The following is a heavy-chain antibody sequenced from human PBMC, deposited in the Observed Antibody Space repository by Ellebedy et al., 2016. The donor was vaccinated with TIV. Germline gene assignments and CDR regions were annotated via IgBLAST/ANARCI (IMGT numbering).Heavy chain of an antibody. D-gene: IGHD6-25*01. J-gene: IGHJ4*02. Sequence: AASVKVSCKASGYILTSHHMHWVREAPGQGLEWMGVINPSSGYTEYAQKFQGRVTMTRDTSTSTAYMELSSLRSEDTAVYYCGRGGYIPSRGFDYWGQGTLVNVSS. CDR1: GYILTSHH. CDR2: INPSSGYT. CDR3: GRGGYIPSRGFDY. V-gene: IGHV1-46*01.